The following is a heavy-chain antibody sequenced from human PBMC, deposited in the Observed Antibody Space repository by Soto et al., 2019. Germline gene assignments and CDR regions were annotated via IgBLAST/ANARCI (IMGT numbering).Heavy chain of an antibody. J-gene: IGHJ3*02. CDR2: IYPGDSDT. CDR3: ASQLGYCSGGSCLGAFEI. Sequence: GESLKISCKGSGYSFTSYWIGWVRQMPGKGPEWMGIIYPGDSDTRYSPSFQGQVTISADKSISTAYLQWSSLKASDTAMYYCASQLGYCSGGSCLGAFEIWGQGTMVTVSS. D-gene: IGHD2-15*01. V-gene: IGHV5-51*01. CDR1: GYSFTSYW.